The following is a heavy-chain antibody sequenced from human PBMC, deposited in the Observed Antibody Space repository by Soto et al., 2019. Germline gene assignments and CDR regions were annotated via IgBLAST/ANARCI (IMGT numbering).Heavy chain of an antibody. CDR2: ISSSSSTI. CDR3: ARDADVGLRFLMAYYYYGMDV. CDR1: GFTFSSYS. V-gene: IGHV3-48*02. J-gene: IGHJ6*02. Sequence: HPGGSLRLSCAASGFTFSSYSMNWVRQAPGKGLEWVSYISSSSSTIYYADSVKGRFTISRDNAKNSLYLQMNSLRDEDTAVYYCARDADVGLRFLMAYYYYGMDVWGQGTTVTVSS. D-gene: IGHD3-3*01.